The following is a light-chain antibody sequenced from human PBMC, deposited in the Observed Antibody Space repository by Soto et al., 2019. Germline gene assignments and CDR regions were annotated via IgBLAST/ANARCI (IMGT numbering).Light chain of an antibody. V-gene: IGLV1-40*01. CDR3: QSYDSSLSGYV. CDR2: ENN. CDR1: SSNIGAGYE. J-gene: IGLJ1*01. Sequence: QSVLTQPPSVSEAPGQRVTISCTGSSSNIGAGYEAHWYQQVPGTAPKLLIYENNNRPSGVPDRFSGSKSGTSASLAITGLQAEDEAEYGCQSYDSSLSGYVFGPGTKVTVL.